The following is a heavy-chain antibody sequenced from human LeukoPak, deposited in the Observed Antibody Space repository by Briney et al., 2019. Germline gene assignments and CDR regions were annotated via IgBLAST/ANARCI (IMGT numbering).Heavy chain of an antibody. D-gene: IGHD3-10*01. CDR2: IYYSGSA. J-gene: IGHJ4*02. CDR1: GDSISRPTSY. CDR3: ARRYGYYGSGSNPDY. V-gene: IGHV4-39*01. Sequence: SETLSLTCTVSGDSISRPTSYWGWIRQPPGKGLEWVGSIYYSGSAYYNPSLKSRVTISVDTSRNQFSLKLSSVTAADTAVYYCARRYGYYGSGSNPDYWGQGTLVTVSS.